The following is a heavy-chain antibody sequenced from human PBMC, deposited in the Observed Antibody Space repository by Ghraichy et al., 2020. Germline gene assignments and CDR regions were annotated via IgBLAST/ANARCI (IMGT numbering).Heavy chain of an antibody. Sequence: ASVKVSCKASGYTFTSYDINWVRQATGQGLEWMGWMNPNSGNTGYAQKFQGRVTMTRNTSISTAYMELSSLRSEDTAVYYCARGRVSGGPRGTTTRSYYYYYMDVWGKGTTVTVSS. CDR1: GYTFTSYD. J-gene: IGHJ6*03. CDR3: ARGRVSGGPRGTTTRSYYYYYMDV. CDR2: MNPNSGNT. V-gene: IGHV1-8*01. D-gene: IGHD1-1*01.